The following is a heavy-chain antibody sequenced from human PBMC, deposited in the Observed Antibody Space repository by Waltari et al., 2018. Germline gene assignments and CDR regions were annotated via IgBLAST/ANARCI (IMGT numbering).Heavy chain of an antibody. Sequence: QVQLQESGPGLVKPSETLSLTCTVSGGSISSYSWSWIRQPPWKGLEWIGYIYYSGSNHYNPSHKSRVTISVDTSKNQFSLKLSSVTAADAAVYYCARDRGAAGFNWFDPWGQGTLVTVSS. CDR1: GGSISSYS. CDR3: ARDRGAAGFNWFDP. V-gene: IGHV4-59*01. J-gene: IGHJ5*02. D-gene: IGHD6-13*01. CDR2: IYYSGSN.